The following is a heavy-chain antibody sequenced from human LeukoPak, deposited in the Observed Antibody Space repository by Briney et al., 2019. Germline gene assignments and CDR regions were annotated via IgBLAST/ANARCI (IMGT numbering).Heavy chain of an antibody. J-gene: IGHJ5*02. Sequence: PGGSLRLSCAASGFTFSSYGMHWVRQAPGKGLEWVAFIRYDGSNKYYADSVKGRFTISRDNSKNTLYLQMNSLRAEDTARYYCAKDDSRGSGSSGWFDPWGQGTLVTVSS. D-gene: IGHD3-10*01. CDR2: IRYDGSNK. CDR3: AKDDSRGSGSSGWFDP. CDR1: GFTFSSYG. V-gene: IGHV3-30*02.